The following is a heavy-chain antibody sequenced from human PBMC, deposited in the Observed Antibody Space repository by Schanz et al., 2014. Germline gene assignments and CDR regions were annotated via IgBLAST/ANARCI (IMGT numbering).Heavy chain of an antibody. J-gene: IGHJ4*02. CDR1: GYTFSDSY. V-gene: IGHV1-8*02. CDR3: ARGRTFDY. Sequence: QEQLVQSGAEVRKPGASVKVSCKASGYTFSDSYVHWVRQAPGQGLEWMGWMNPNSGNTGYAQKFQGRVTMTRNTSMSTAYIELHILTSEDTAVYYCARGRTFDYWGQGTLVTVSS. CDR2: MNPNSGNT.